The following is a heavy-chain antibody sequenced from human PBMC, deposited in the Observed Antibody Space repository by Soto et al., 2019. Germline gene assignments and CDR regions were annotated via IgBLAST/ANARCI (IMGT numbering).Heavy chain of an antibody. Sequence: EVQLVESGGGLVQPGGSLRLSCAASGFTFSSYWMSWVRQAPGKGLEWVANIKQDGSEKYYVDSVKGRFTISRDNAKNSLYLQMNSLRAEDTAVYYCARGEIFGVVIMGGLDVWGKGTTVTVSS. CDR3: ARGEIFGVVIMGGLDV. J-gene: IGHJ6*04. CDR1: GFTFSSYW. D-gene: IGHD3-3*01. V-gene: IGHV3-7*01. CDR2: IKQDGSEK.